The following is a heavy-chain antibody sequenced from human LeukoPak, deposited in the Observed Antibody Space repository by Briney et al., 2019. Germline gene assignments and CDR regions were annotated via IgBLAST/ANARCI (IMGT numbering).Heavy chain of an antibody. Sequence: GGSLRLSCAASGFTFSSYSMNWVRQAPGKGVEWVSSISSSSSYIYYADSVKGRFTISRDNAKNSLYLQMNSLRAEDTAVYYCARAGVGATLNFDYWGQGTLVTVSS. CDR2: ISSSSSYI. V-gene: IGHV3-21*01. CDR1: GFTFSSYS. J-gene: IGHJ4*02. D-gene: IGHD1-26*01. CDR3: ARAGVGATLNFDY.